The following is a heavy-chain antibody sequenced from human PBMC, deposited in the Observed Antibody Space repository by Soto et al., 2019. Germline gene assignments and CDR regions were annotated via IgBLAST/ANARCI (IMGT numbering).Heavy chain of an antibody. CDR3: AKDHPRRNSGYFYDY. Sequence: GGSLRLSCAASGFTFSSYGMHWVRQAPGKGLEWVAVISCDGSNKYYADSVKGRFTISRDNSKNTLYLQMNSLRAEDTAVYYCAKDHPRRNSGYFYDYWSQGTPATASS. D-gene: IGHD1-7*01. V-gene: IGHV3-30*18. CDR2: ISCDGSNK. J-gene: IGHJ4*02. CDR1: GFTFSSYG.